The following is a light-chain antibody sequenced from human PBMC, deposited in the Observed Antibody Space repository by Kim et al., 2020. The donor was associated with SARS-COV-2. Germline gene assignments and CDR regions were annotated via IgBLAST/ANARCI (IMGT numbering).Light chain of an antibody. CDR1: QSVSTTY. CDR3: QQYGGGLA. J-gene: IGKJ4*01. Sequence: EIVLTQSPGTLSLSPGERATLSCRASQSVSTTYLAWYQQKPGQAPRVLIYGASSSATGIPDRFSGSGSGTDFTLTISRLEPEDFAVYYCQQYGGGLAFGGGTKVDIK. V-gene: IGKV3-20*01. CDR2: GAS.